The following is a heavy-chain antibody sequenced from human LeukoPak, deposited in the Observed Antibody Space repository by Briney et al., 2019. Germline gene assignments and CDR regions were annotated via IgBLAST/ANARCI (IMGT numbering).Heavy chain of an antibody. J-gene: IGHJ4*02. V-gene: IGHV3-30*02. Sequence: PGGSLRLSCAASGFTFSSYGMHWVRQAPGKGLVWVAFIPYDGSNKYYAASVKGRFTISRDKSKNTLYLQMSSMRAEDTAVYYCAKDLMEPYYFDYWGQGTVVTVS. CDR1: GFTFSSYG. CDR2: IPYDGSNK. CDR3: AKDLMEPYYFDY. D-gene: IGHD1-1*01.